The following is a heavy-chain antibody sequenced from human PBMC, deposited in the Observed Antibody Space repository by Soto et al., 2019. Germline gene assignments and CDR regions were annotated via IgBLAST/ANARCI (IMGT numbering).Heavy chain of an antibody. Sequence: QVQLQESGPGLVKPSETLSLTCTVSGGSISSYYWSWIRQPPGKGLEWIGYIYYSGSTNYNPSLKRRVTISVDTSKNQFSLKLSSVTAADTAVYYCARRYGGGFDYWGQGTLVTVSS. CDR3: ARRYGGGFDY. CDR2: IYYSGST. D-gene: IGHD2-15*01. V-gene: IGHV4-59*08. J-gene: IGHJ4*02. CDR1: GGSISSYY.